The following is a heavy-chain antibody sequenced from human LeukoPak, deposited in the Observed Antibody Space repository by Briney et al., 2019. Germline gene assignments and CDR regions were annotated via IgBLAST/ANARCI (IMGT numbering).Heavy chain of an antibody. Sequence: GGSLRLSCAASGCTFSSYWRSWVRQAPGKGLEWVANIKQDGSEKYYVDSVKGRFTISRDNAKNSLYLQMNSLRAEDTAVYYCARGYGSWGQGTLVTVSS. CDR2: IKQDGSEK. D-gene: IGHD1-1*01. V-gene: IGHV3-7*01. CDR3: ARGYGS. CDR1: GCTFSSYW. J-gene: IGHJ5*02.